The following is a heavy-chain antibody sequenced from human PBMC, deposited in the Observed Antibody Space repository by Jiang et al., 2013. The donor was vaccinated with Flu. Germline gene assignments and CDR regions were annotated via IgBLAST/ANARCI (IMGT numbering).Heavy chain of an antibody. V-gene: IGHV3-66*01. CDR2: IYAGGDT. CDR3: ARGGLRHY. D-gene: IGHD6-19*01. Sequence: RLSCAASGFTINSAYISWVRQAPGKGLEWVSVIYAGGDTYYADSVKGRFIISRDNSKNTLYPQMNSLRAEDTGVYYCARGGLRHYWGQGTLVIVSS. J-gene: IGHJ4*02. CDR1: GFTINSAY.